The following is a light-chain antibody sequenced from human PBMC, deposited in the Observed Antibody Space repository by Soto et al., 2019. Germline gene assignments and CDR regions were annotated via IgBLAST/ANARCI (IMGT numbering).Light chain of an antibody. CDR1: QTINSDY. Sequence: EIVLTQSPGTLSLSPGETATLSCRASQTINSDYLAWYQQKPGQAPRLLIYGASNRPTDIPDTFSGSGSWTDFKITNSRLDPNYLSVYYCEEYASLPLTFGGGTKLEIK. CDR2: GAS. V-gene: IGKV3-20*01. J-gene: IGKJ4*01. CDR3: EEYASLPLT.